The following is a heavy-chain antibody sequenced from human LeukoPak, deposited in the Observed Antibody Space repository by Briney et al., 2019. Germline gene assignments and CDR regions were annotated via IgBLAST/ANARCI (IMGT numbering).Heavy chain of an antibody. CDR1: GFTFSSYG. CDR2: ISYDGSNK. V-gene: IGHV3-30*18. J-gene: IGHJ6*02. CDR3: AKDHYYYGLDV. Sequence: PGGSLRLSCAASGFTFSSYGMYWVRQAPGKGLEWVAVISYDGSNKYYADSVKGRFTISRDNSKNTLYLQMNSLRAEDTAVYYCAKDHYYYGLDVWGQGTTVTVSS.